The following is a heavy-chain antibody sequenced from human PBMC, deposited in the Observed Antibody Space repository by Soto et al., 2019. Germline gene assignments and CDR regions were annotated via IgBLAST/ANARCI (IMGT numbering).Heavy chain of an antibody. Sequence: GSLRLSCAASGFIFRNYWMKWVRQAPGKGLEWVANIKEDGSETYYADSVKGRFTISRDNAKNSLFLQMNSLRAEDTALYYCTRGLYSTTYWGQGALVTVSS. CDR3: TRGLYSTTY. J-gene: IGHJ4*02. CDR2: IKEDGSET. CDR1: GFIFRNYW. V-gene: IGHV3-7*03. D-gene: IGHD2-8*01.